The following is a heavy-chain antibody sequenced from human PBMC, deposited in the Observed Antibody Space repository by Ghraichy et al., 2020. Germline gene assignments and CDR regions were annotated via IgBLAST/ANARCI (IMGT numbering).Heavy chain of an antibody. CDR3: ARAQYDILTGYYLDY. Sequence: SETLSLTCTVSGGSVTSGRYYWNYIRQPPGKGLEWIGFIYYSGSTNYNPSLKSRVTISVDTSKNQFSLRLSSVTAADTAVYYCARAQYDILTGYYLDYWGQGTLVTVSS. J-gene: IGHJ4*02. CDR1: GGSVTSGRYY. V-gene: IGHV4-61*01. D-gene: IGHD3-9*01. CDR2: IYYSGST.